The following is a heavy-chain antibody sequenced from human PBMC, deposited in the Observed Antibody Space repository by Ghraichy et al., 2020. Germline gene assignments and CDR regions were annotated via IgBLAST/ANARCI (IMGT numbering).Heavy chain of an antibody. CDR2: INHSGST. CDR3: ARLGLRYYGMDV. Sequence: SQTLSLTCAVYGGSFSGYYWSWIRQPPGKGLEWIGEINHSGSTNYNPSLKSRVTISVDTSKNQFSLKLSSVTAADTAVYYCARLGLRYYGMDVWGQGTTVTVSS. D-gene: IGHD7-27*01. J-gene: IGHJ6*02. V-gene: IGHV4-34*01. CDR1: GGSFSGYY.